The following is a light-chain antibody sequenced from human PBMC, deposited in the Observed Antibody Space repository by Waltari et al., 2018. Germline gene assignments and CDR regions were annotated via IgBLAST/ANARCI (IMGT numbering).Light chain of an antibody. V-gene: IGKV3-15*01. CDR3: QQYSNWPPGIT. J-gene: IGKJ4*01. Sequence: EIVMTTSPATMSVAPGERATLPCRASQSVRNKLAWYQQKPAQAPRLLIYESSSRATGIPVRFSGSGSGTEFTLTISSLQSEDFAFYYCQQYSNWPPGITFGGGTKVEIK. CDR2: ESS. CDR1: QSVRNK.